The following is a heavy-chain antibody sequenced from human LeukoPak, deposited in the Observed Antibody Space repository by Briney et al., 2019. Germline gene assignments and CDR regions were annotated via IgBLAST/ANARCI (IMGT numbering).Heavy chain of an antibody. CDR3: ARMEMATAIFDY. CDR2: ISAYNGNT. Sequence: GASVNVSCKASGYTFTSYAITWVRQAPGQGLEWMGWISAYNGNTNYAQNLQGRVTMTTDTSTSTAYMELRSLRSDDTAMYYCARMEMATAIFDYWGQGTLVTVSS. CDR1: GYTFTSYA. D-gene: IGHD5-24*01. J-gene: IGHJ4*02. V-gene: IGHV1-18*01.